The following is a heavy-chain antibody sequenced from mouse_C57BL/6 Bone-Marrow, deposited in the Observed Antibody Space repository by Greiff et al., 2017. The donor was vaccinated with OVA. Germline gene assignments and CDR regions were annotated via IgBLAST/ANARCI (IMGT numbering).Heavy chain of an antibody. CDR3: ARLPGYFDY. V-gene: IGHV5-6*01. J-gene: IGHJ2*01. CDR2: ISSGGSYT. D-gene: IGHD1-1*01. Sequence: EVKLMEPGGDLVKPGGSLKLSCAASGFTFSSYGMSWVRQTPDKSLEWVATISSGGSYTYYPHNVKGRFTFSRDNAKNTLYLQMSSLKSEDTAMYYCARLPGYFDYWGQGTTLTVSS. CDR1: GFTFSSYG.